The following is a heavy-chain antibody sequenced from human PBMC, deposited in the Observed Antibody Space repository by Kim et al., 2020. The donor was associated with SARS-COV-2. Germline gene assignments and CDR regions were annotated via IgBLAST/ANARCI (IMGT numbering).Heavy chain of an antibody. CDR3: ARGESDYGLDY. D-gene: IGHD4-17*01. Sequence: SETLSLTCTVSGGSISSGSYYWSWIRQPAGKGLEWIGRIYTSGSTNYNPSLKSRVTISVDTSKNQFSLKLSSVTAADTAVYYCARGESDYGLDYWGQGTLVTVSS. V-gene: IGHV4-61*02. CDR2: IYTSGST. J-gene: IGHJ4*02. CDR1: GGSISSGSYY.